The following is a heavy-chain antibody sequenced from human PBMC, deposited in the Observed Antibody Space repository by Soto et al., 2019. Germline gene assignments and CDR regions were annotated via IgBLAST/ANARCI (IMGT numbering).Heavy chain of an antibody. V-gene: IGHV4-31*03. CDR3: ARVGWGITPGAFDI. D-gene: IGHD3-10*01. J-gene: IGHJ3*02. CDR1: GGSISSGGYY. Sequence: QVQLQESGPGLVKPSQTLSLTCTVSGGSISSGGYYWSLIRQHPGKGLEWIGYIYYSGSTYYNPSLKSRVTISVDTSKNQFSRKLSSVTAADTAVYYCARVGWGITPGAFDIWGQGTMVTVSA. CDR2: IYYSGST.